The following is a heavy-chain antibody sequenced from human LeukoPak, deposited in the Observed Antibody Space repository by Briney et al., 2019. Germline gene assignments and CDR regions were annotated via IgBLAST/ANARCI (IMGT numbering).Heavy chain of an antibody. V-gene: IGHV4-4*07. J-gene: IGHJ4*02. D-gene: IGHD6-6*01. CDR2: IYTSGST. CDR3: AGHRAYSSSSPFDY. CDR1: GGSISNYY. Sequence: SETLSLTCTVSGGSISNYYWSWIRQPAGKGLEWIGRIYTSGSTNYNPSLKSRVTMSVDTSKNQFSLRLSSVTAADTAVYYCAGHRAYSSSSPFDYWGQGTLVTVSS.